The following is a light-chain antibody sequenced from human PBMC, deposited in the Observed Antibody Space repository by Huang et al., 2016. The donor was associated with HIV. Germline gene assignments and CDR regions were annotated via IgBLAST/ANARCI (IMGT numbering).Light chain of an antibody. Sequence: VMTQSPATLSVSPGERATLSCRASESVGITLAWYQQRPGQAPRLLIYGASTRATGVPARCSGRGSGTEFTLTINSLQSEDLAIYYCQQYNNWPPVTFGQGTRLEIK. J-gene: IGKJ5*01. CDR1: ESVGIT. CDR3: QQYNNWPPVT. CDR2: GAS. V-gene: IGKV3-15*01.